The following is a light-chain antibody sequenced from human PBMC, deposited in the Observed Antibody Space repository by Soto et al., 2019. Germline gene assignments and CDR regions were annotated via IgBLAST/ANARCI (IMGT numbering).Light chain of an antibody. CDR1: SSDVGGYNY. Sequence: QSALTQPASVSGSPGQSITIFCTGTSSDVGGYNYVSWYQQHPGKAPELMIYEVNNRPSGVSNRYSGSKSGNTASLTISGLQAQDEAGYYCTSYTSSSTPVFGGGTKLTVL. V-gene: IGLV2-14*01. J-gene: IGLJ3*02. CDR2: EVN. CDR3: TSYTSSSTPV.